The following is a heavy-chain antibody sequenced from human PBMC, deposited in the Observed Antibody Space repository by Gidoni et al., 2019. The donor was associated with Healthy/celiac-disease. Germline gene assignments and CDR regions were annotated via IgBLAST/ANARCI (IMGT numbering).Heavy chain of an antibody. Sequence: VQLVQSGAEVKTPGESLKISCKGSGYSFTSYWIGCGRQMPGKGLEWMGISYPGDSDTRYSPAFEGQVTNSADKSISTAYLQWSSLKAADTAMYYCARLVGAVRVFDYWGQGTLVTVSS. CDR2: SYPGDSDT. CDR3: ARLVGAVRVFDY. CDR1: GYSFTSYW. D-gene: IGHD1-26*01. J-gene: IGHJ4*02. V-gene: IGHV5-51*01.